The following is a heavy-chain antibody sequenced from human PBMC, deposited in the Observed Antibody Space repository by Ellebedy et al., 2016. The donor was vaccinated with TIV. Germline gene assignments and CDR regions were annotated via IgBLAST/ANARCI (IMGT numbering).Heavy chain of an antibody. CDR2: IVGSGGRA. J-gene: IGHJ4*02. CDR3: AKFPSVTTPGVDF. Sequence: GESLKISCAASGFTFSTYALTWVRQAPGRGLEWFSAIVGSGGRANYADSVRGRFTISRDNSKSTLFLYMNNLRAEDTAVYYCAKFPSVTTPGVDFWGQGTLVTVSS. CDR1: GFTFSTYA. V-gene: IGHV3-23*01. D-gene: IGHD4-17*01.